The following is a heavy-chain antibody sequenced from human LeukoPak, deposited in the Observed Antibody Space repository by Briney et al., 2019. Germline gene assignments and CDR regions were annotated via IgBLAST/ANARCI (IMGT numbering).Heavy chain of an antibody. CDR2: IIPIFGTA. Sequence: ASVKVSCKASGYTFTSYAISWVRQAPGQGLEWMGGIIPIFGTANYAQKFQGRVTITADESTSTAYMELSSLRSEDTAVYYCARSSSSSSSEGPYYYYYMDVWGKGTTVTVSS. V-gene: IGHV1-69*13. CDR3: ARSSSSSSSEGPYYYYYMDV. CDR1: GYTFTSYA. D-gene: IGHD6-6*01. J-gene: IGHJ6*03.